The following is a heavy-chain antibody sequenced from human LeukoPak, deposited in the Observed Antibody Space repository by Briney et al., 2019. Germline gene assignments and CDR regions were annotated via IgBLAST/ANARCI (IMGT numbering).Heavy chain of an antibody. CDR1: GGSISSGGYS. J-gene: IGHJ6*02. Sequence: SQTLSLTCAVSGGSISSGGYSWSWIRQPPGKGLEWIGYIYHSGSTYYNPSLKSRVTISVDRSKNQFSLKLSSVTVADTAVYYCARGAIDYGMDVWGQGTTVTVSS. CDR3: ARGAIDYGMDV. CDR2: IYHSGST. D-gene: IGHD3-22*01. V-gene: IGHV4-30-2*01.